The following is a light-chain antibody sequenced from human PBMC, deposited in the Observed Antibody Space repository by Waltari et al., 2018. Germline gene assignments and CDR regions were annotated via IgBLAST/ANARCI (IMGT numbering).Light chain of an antibody. CDR2: AAY. Sequence: DIQMTQSPSSVSASIGDRVTITCRASQGIDNWLAWYQQKPGKAPKLLISAAYNLHSGVPSRFSGCRSETEFTLTINNLHPEDFATYFCQQAKSFPITFGDGTQLEIK. J-gene: IGKJ5*01. V-gene: IGKV1-12*01. CDR3: QQAKSFPIT. CDR1: QGIDNW.